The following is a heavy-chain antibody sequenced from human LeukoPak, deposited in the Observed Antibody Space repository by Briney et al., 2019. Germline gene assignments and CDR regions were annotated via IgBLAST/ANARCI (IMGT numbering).Heavy chain of an antibody. V-gene: IGHV3-15*01. CDR1: GFTFSNAW. CDR3: TTARYCSGGSCYYHIY. Sequence: PGGSLRLSCAGSGFTFSNAWMSWVRQAPGKGLEWVGRIKSKTDGGTIDYAAPVKGRLTISRDDSKNTLYLRMNSLKTEDTAMYYCTTARYCSGGSCYYHIYWGQGTLVTVFS. CDR2: IKSKTDGGTI. D-gene: IGHD2-15*01. J-gene: IGHJ4*02.